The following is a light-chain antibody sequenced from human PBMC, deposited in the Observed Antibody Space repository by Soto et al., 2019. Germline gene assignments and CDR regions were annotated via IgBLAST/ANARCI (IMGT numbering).Light chain of an antibody. V-gene: IGLV2-14*03. CDR2: EVS. J-gene: IGLJ1*01. Sequence: QSALTQPASVSGSPGQSITISCTGTSSDVGAYDYVSWYQQHPDKAPKLMIYEVSHRPSGVSNRFYGSKSVNTATLTISGLQAEDEADYYCSSYTSSRTRVFGTGNKVTVL. CDR1: SSDVGAYDY. CDR3: SSYTSSRTRV.